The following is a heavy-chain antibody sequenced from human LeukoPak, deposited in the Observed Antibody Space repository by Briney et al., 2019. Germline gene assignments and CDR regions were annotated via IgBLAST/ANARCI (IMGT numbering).Heavy chain of an antibody. CDR1: AFSFSRNA. J-gene: IGHJ4*01. Sequence: PGGSLRLSSVASAFSFSRNAMNWLRLPAGKGLEWVSGVGATNSDTSYADSVRGRFTISRDNSKNTVSLVMNNLRAEDTAEFYCATHDTTVRVPWGHGTLVTVSS. D-gene: IGHD4-17*01. V-gene: IGHV3-23*01. CDR3: ATHDTTVRVP. CDR2: VGATNSDT.